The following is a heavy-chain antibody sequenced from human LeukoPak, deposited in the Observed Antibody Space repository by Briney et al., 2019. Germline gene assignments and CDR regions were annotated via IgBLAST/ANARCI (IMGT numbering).Heavy chain of an antibody. CDR2: IKQGGSEK. D-gene: IGHD3-10*01. V-gene: IGHV3-7*01. J-gene: IGHJ5*02. CDR1: GFTFSSYW. Sequence: HPGGSLRLSCAASGFTFSSYWMSWVRQAPGKGLEWVANIKQGGSEKNYVDSVKGRFTISRDNAKNSLYLQMNSLRAEDTAVYYCARERGSGSYHPFDPWGQGTLATVSS. CDR3: ARERGSGSYHPFDP.